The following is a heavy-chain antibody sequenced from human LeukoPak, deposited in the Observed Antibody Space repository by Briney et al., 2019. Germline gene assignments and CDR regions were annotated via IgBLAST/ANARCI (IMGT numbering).Heavy chain of an antibody. Sequence: GESLKISCKGAGYSFTSYWIAWVRHVPGKGLEWMGIIYPGDSDTRYNPSFQGQVTISADKSISAAYLQWSNLKASDTAMYYCARRLPSVETFDYWGQGTLVTLSS. V-gene: IGHV5-51*01. D-gene: IGHD5-24*01. CDR3: ARRLPSVETFDY. CDR2: IYPGDSDT. J-gene: IGHJ4*02. CDR1: GYSFTSYW.